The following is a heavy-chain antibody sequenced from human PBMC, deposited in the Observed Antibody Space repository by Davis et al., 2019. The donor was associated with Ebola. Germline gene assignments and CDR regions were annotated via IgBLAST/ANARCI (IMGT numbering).Heavy chain of an antibody. V-gene: IGHV3-7*03. CDR2: IKEDGSKE. J-gene: IGHJ1*01. CDR3: VRGGSATAY. CDR1: GFTFSSYA. Sequence: GESLKISCAASGFTFSSYAMSWARQAPGKGLECVAHIKEDGSKEFYVDSVKGRFTISRDNAKSSLYLQMNSLRAEGTAVFYCVRGGSATAYWGQGTPVTVSS. D-gene: IGHD2-15*01.